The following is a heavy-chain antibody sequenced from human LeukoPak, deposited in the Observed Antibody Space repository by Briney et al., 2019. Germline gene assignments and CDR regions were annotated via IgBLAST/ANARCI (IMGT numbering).Heavy chain of an antibody. J-gene: IGHJ6*03. CDR3: ARDDYGDYYYYYMDV. D-gene: IGHD4-17*01. V-gene: IGHV1-18*01. Sequence: ASVKVSCKASGYTFTSYGISWVRQAPGQGLEWMGWISAYNGNTNYAQKLQGRVTMTTDTSTSTAYMELRSLRSDDTAVYYCARDDYGDYYYYYMDVWGKGTTVTVSS. CDR1: GYTFTSYG. CDR2: ISAYNGNT.